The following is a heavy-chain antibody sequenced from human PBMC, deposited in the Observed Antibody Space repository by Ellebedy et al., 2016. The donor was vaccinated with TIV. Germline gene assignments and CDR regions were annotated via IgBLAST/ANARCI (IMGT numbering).Heavy chain of an antibody. CDR1: GCTFSSYG. CDR2: IIPILDTA. V-gene: IGHV1-69*10. CDR3: GRASQDAMDV. D-gene: IGHD2-21*01. J-gene: IGHJ6*02. Sequence: AASVKVSCKASGCTFSSYGISWVRQAPGQGLEWIGGIIPILDTANYARKFQGRVTVTADKSTSTAYMELTSLRFEDTAVYFCGRASQDAMDVWGQGTTVTVSS.